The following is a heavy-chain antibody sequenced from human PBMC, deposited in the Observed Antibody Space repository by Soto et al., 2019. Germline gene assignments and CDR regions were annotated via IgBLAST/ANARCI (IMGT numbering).Heavy chain of an antibody. CDR2: ISYDGSEE. CDR3: ARESPDPDFGDFWGRYLDH. V-gene: IGHV3-30*03. CDR1: GFTFSSSG. Sequence: GGSLRLSCEASGFTFSSSGMHWVRQTPGKGLEWLAVISYDGSEECYADSVKGRFTISRDNSKNTLYLQMSSLRVGDTAIYYCARESPDPDFGDFWGRYLDHWGQGT. J-gene: IGHJ4*02. D-gene: IGHD4-17*01.